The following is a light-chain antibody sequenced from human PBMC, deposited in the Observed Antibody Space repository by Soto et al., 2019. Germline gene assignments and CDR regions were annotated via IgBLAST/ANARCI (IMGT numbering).Light chain of an antibody. CDR3: QSYDSSLSGSVV. CDR2: GST. J-gene: IGLJ2*01. CDR1: SSSVGTAYD. Sequence: QSVLTQAPSVSGDPGQRVTISCTGRSSSVGTAYDVNWYQHLPGTAPKLLIYGSTHRPSGVPDRFSGSKSGTSASLAITGLQAEDAADYYCQSYDSSLSGSVVFGGGTKLTVL. V-gene: IGLV1-40*01.